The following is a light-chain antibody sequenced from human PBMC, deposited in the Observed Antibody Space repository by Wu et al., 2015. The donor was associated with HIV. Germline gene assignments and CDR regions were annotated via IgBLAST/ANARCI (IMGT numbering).Light chain of an antibody. CDR2: DAS. J-gene: IGKJ2*03. Sequence: EIVLTQSPATLSLSPGERATLSCRASQSVSSYLAWYQQKPGQAPRLFIYDASNRATGIPGRFSGSGSGTDFTLTISSLEPEDFVVHFCQQRNNWPLPYSLGQGTKLEIK. V-gene: IGKV3-11*01. CDR1: QSVSSY. CDR3: QQRNNWPLPYS.